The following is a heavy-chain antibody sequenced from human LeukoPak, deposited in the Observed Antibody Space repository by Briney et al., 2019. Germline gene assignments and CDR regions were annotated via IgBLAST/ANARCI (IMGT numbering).Heavy chain of an antibody. Sequence: GGSLRLSCAASGFTFSSYGMHWVRQAPGKGLEWVAVIWYDGSNKYYADSVKGRFTISRDNSKNTLYLQMNSLRAEDTAVYYCAKDLGPGDRPFDYWGQGTLVTASS. V-gene: IGHV3-33*06. D-gene: IGHD4-17*01. CDR3: AKDLGPGDRPFDY. CDR2: IWYDGSNK. J-gene: IGHJ4*02. CDR1: GFTFSSYG.